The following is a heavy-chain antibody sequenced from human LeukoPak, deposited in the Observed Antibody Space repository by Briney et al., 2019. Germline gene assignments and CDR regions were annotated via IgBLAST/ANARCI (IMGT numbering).Heavy chain of an antibody. CDR2: INSDGSSI. D-gene: IGHD5-12*01. J-gene: IGHJ4*02. CDR3: AREGRVSGYDSDC. Sequence: GGSLRLSCAASGFTFSSYWMHWVRQAPGKGLVWVSRINSDGSSITYADSVKGRFTISRDNAKNTLFLQMNSLRVEDTAVYYCAREGRVSGYDSDCWGQGTLVTVSS. CDR1: GFTFSSYW. V-gene: IGHV3-74*03.